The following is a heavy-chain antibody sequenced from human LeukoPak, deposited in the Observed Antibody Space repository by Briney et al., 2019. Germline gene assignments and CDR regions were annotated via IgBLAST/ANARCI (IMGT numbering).Heavy chain of an antibody. CDR2: ISPSADST. V-gene: IGHV3-23*01. Sequence: GGSLRLSCAASGFTFSNYAMSWVGQAPGKGREGVSAISPSADSTSYADSVKGRFAISRDNSKNTVYLQMDSLRAEDTPVYYCAKRESSSSWYNYFDYWGQGTLVTVSS. J-gene: IGHJ4*02. CDR3: AKRESSSSWYNYFDY. D-gene: IGHD6-13*01. CDR1: GFTFSNYA.